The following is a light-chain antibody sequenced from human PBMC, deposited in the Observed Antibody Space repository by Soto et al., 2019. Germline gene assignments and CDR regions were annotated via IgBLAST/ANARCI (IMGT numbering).Light chain of an antibody. J-gene: IGLJ1*01. CDR3: SSYAGINNLGV. CDR2: EVN. V-gene: IGLV2-8*01. CDR1: SSDVGGYKY. Sequence: QSALTQPPSASGSPGQSVTISCTGTSSDVGGYKYVSWYQQHPGKAPKLMIFEVNKRPSGVPDRFSGSKSGNTASLTVSGLQCEDEADYYCSSYAGINNLGVFGTGTKLTVL.